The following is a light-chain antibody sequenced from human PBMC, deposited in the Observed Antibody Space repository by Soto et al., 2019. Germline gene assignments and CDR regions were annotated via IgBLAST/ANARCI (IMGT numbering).Light chain of an antibody. V-gene: IGKV1-9*01. CDR2: DAS. CDR1: QGISSY. Sequence: DIQLTQSPSFLSASVGDRVTITCRASQGISSYLAWYQQKPGKAPKLLIFDASTLHSGVPSRFSGSGSGTDFTLTISSLQPDDFATYYCQQFAISTTFGQGTKVDIK. CDR3: QQFAISTT. J-gene: IGKJ1*01.